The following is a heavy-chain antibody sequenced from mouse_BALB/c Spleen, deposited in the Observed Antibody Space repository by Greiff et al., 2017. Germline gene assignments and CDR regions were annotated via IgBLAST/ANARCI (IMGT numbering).Heavy chain of an antibody. Sequence: EVKLVESGGGLVKPGGSLKLSCAASGFTFSSYTMSWVRQTPEKRLEWVATISSGGSYTYYPDSVKGRFTISRDNAKNTLYLQMSSLKSEDTAMYYCTRELDGAWFADWGQGTLVTVSA. CDR2: ISSGGSYT. CDR1: GFTFSSYT. CDR3: TRELDGAWFAD. J-gene: IGHJ3*01. V-gene: IGHV5-6-4*01.